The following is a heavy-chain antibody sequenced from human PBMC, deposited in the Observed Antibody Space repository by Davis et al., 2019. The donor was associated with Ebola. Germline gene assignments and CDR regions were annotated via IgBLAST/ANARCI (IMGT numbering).Heavy chain of an antibody. Sequence: GESLKISCAASGFTFSSYGMHWVRQAPGKGLEWVAFIRYDGSNKYYADSVKGRFTISRDNSKNTLYLQMNSLRAEDTAVYYCAKDSIAVAVTYYYYYMDVWGKGTTVTVSS. V-gene: IGHV3-30*02. CDR3: AKDSIAVAVTYYYYYMDV. J-gene: IGHJ6*03. D-gene: IGHD6-19*01. CDR2: IRYDGSNK. CDR1: GFTFSSYG.